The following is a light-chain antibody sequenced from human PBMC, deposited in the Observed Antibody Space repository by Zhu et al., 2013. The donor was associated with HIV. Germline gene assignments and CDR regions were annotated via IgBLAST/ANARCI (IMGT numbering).Light chain of an antibody. Sequence: EIVLTQSPGTLSLSPGERATLSCRASQSVSSGYLAWYQQKPGQAPRALIFATSGRATGIPDRFSGSGSGTDFTLIISRLEPEDSAMYYCQQYGNSPWTFGQGTKVEIK. CDR2: ATS. J-gene: IGKJ1*01. CDR3: QQYGNSPWT. V-gene: IGKV3-20*01. CDR1: QSVSSGY.